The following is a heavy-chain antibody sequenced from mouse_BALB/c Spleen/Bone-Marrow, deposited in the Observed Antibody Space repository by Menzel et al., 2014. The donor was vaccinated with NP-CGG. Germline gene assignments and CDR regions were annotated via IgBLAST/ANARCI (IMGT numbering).Heavy chain of an antibody. CDR2: IYPGNSDT. Sequence: VQLQQSGTVLARPGASVKMSCKASGYTFTSYWMHWVKQRPGQGLEWIGAIYPGNSDTSYNQKFKGKAKLTAVTSTSTAYMELSSLTNEDSAVYYCTRAMITRAWFAYWGRGTLVTVSA. D-gene: IGHD2-4*01. V-gene: IGHV1-5*01. CDR1: GYTFTSYW. J-gene: IGHJ3*01. CDR3: TRAMITRAWFAY.